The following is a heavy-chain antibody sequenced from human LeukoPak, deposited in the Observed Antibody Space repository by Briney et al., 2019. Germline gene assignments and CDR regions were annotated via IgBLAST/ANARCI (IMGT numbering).Heavy chain of an antibody. Sequence: SVKVSCKASGGTFSSYAISWVRQAPGQGLEWMGRIIPILGIANYAQKFQGRVTITADKSTSTAYMELSSLRSEDTAVYYCARERGDTAMANFDYWGQGTLVTVSS. V-gene: IGHV1-69*04. D-gene: IGHD5-18*01. CDR1: GGTFSSYA. J-gene: IGHJ4*02. CDR3: ARERGDTAMANFDY. CDR2: IIPILGIA.